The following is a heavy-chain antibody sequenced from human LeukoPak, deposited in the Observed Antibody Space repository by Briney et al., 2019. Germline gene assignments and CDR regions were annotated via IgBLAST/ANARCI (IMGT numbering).Heavy chain of an antibody. V-gene: IGHV3-21*01. D-gene: IGHD1-26*01. Sequence: GGSLRLSCAASGFTFSGHSINWVRQAPGKGLEWVSSISSISTYIYYADSVKGRFTISRDNAKNSLYLQMNSLRAEDTAVYYCARLSGSFGRYYFDYWGQGTLVTVSS. J-gene: IGHJ4*02. CDR3: ARLSGSFGRYYFDY. CDR2: ISSISTYI. CDR1: GFTFSGHS.